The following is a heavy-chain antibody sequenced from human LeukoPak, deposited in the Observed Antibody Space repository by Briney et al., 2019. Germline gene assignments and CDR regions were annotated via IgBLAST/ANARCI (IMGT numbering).Heavy chain of an antibody. CDR1: GFTFSSYS. J-gene: IGHJ4*02. V-gene: IGHV3-30*03. D-gene: IGHD3-16*01. CDR2: ISYDGSNK. Sequence: GGSLRLSCAASGFTFSSYSMNWVRQAPGKGLEWVAVISYDGSNKYYADSVKGRFTISRDNSKNTLYLQMNSLRAEDTAVYYCAAEGDSDFLWGQGTLVTVSS. CDR3: AAEGDSDFL.